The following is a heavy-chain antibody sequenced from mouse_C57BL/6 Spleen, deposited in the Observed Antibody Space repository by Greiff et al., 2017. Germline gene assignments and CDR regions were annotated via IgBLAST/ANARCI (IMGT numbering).Heavy chain of an antibody. CDR3: ARGGYSKRGYYFDY. D-gene: IGHD2-5*01. Sequence: VHVKQSGAELVKPGASVKMSCKASGYTFTTYPIEWMKQNHGKSLEWIGNFHPYNDDTKYNEKFKGKATLTVEKSSSTVYLELSRLTSDDSAVYYCARGGYSKRGYYFDYWGQGTTLTVSS. V-gene: IGHV1-47*01. CDR1: GYTFTTYP. J-gene: IGHJ2*01. CDR2: FHPYNDDT.